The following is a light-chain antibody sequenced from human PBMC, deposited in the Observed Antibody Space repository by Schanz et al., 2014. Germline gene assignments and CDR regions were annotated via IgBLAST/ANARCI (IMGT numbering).Light chain of an antibody. J-gene: IGKJ5*01. CDR3: QQYYNWASIT. Sequence: EIVLTQSPGTLSLSPGERATLSCRASQTVNTNFLAWYQQKAGQTPRLLIYAVSTRATGIPDRFSGSWSGTDFTLIISSLEPEDFAVYYCQQYYNWASITFGQGTRLEIK. V-gene: IGKV3-20*01. CDR2: AVS. CDR1: QTVNTNF.